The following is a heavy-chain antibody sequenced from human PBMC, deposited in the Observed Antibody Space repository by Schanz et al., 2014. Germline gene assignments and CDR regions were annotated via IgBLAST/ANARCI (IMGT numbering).Heavy chain of an antibody. Sequence: DVHLMESGGGLVQPGGSLRLSCAGSGFTFSSYAMNWVRQAPGKGLEWVSVISGSGDDTYYADSVKGRFTISRDNSKNTLYLHMNSLRVEDTAIYFCARDQASTHWGQGTPVTVSS. CDR1: GFTFSSYA. J-gene: IGHJ4*02. CDR2: ISGSGDDT. CDR3: ARDQASTH. V-gene: IGHV3-23*01.